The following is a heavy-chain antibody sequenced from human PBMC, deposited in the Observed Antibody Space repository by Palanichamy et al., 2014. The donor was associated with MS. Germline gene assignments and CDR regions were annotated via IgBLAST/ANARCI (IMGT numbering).Heavy chain of an antibody. CDR1: GGSIRGYY. J-gene: IGHJ6*02. CDR2: IYPRGIT. V-gene: IGHV4-4*07. Sequence: QVQLQESGPGLVKSSETLSLTCTVSGGSIRGYYWSWIRQPAGKGLEWIGRIYPRGITNYSPSLKSRVTMSIDTSKNQFSLNLSSVTAADTAVYYCARDDYGSGTSAYGMDVWGQGTTVTVSS. D-gene: IGHD3-10*01. CDR3: ARDDYGSGTSAYGMDV.